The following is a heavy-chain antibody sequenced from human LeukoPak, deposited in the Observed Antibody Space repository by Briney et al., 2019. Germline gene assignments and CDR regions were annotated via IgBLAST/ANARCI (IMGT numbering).Heavy chain of an antibody. D-gene: IGHD4-23*01. CDR2: IDRSDTYT. J-gene: IGHJ5*02. CDR3: ARRMGSVGWIDP. CDR1: GYRFTNYW. Sequence: GESLKISCQGSGYRFTNYWISWVRQMPGKGLEWMGRIDRSDTYTNYSPSFQDHVTISADKSISTAYLQWSSVKASDTPMYYCARRMGSVGWIDPCGQGTMVTVSS. V-gene: IGHV5-10-1*01.